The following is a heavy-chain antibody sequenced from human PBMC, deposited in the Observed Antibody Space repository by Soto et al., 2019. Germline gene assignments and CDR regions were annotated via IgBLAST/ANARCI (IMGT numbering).Heavy chain of an antibody. V-gene: IGHV3-9*01. Sequence: GGSLRLSCAASGFTFDDYAMHWVRQAPGKGLEWVSGISWNSGSIGYADSVKGRFTISRDNAKNSLYLQMNSLRAEDTALYYCEKVKEYSSSEFDYWGQGTLVTVSS. J-gene: IGHJ4*02. CDR2: ISWNSGSI. CDR1: GFTFDDYA. D-gene: IGHD6-6*01. CDR3: EKVKEYSSSEFDY.